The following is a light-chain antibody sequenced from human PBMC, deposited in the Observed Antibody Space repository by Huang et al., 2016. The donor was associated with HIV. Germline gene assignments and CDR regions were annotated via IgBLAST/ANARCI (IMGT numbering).Light chain of an antibody. J-gene: IGKJ1*01. CDR3: QQYYTTPE. V-gene: IGKV4-1*01. Sequence: DIVLTQSPDTLAVSLGERATINCKSSQSVLSTSNNKNYLAWYQQKPGQPPKALIYWASTRESGVPDRFSGSGSGTDFTLTISSLQAEDVALYFYQQYYTTPEFGQGTRVEI. CDR1: QSVLSTSNNKNY. CDR2: WAS.